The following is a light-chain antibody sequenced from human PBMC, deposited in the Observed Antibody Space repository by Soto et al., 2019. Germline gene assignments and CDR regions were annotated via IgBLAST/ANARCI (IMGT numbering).Light chain of an antibody. Sequence: IVLTQSPGTLSLSPGERATLSCRASQSVSISYLAWYQQKTGQDPRLLIYADSARDTGIPDRFSGSGSGTEFTVTISRVEHEDYAVYYCLQWGKSPRVTFGGGTTVDIK. CDR1: QSVSISY. CDR3: LQWGKSPRVT. J-gene: IGKJ4*02. CDR2: ADS. V-gene: IGKV3-20*01.